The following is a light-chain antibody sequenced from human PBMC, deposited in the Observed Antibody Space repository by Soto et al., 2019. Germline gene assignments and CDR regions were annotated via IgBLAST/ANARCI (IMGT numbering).Light chain of an antibody. CDR2: GAS. CDR1: QSVSSN. Sequence: EIVMTQSPAPLSVSPGERATLSCRASQSVSSNLAWYQQKPGQAPRLLIYGASTRATGIPARFSGSGSGTEFTLTISSLQSEDFAVYYCQQYNNWPQTFGQGTNVDIK. J-gene: IGKJ1*01. CDR3: QQYNNWPQT. V-gene: IGKV3-15*01.